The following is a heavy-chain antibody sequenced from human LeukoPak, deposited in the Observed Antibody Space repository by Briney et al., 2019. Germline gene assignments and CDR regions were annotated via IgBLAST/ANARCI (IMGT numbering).Heavy chain of an antibody. V-gene: IGHV3-23*01. CDR2: ISGSGGGP. D-gene: IGHD6-19*01. CDR1: GFNLSGFG. CDR3: AKRSGYTTGWFFDF. Sequence: PGGSLRLSCAASGFNLSGFGMHWVRQAPGKGLEWVSGISGSGGGPYYADSVKGRFTISRDNSKNTLFLQMNSLRAEDTAVFYCAKRSGYTTGWFFDFWGQGTLVTVSS. J-gene: IGHJ4*02.